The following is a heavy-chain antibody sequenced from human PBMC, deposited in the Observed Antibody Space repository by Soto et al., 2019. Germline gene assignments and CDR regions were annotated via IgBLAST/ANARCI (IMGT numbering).Heavy chain of an antibody. V-gene: IGHV2-5*01. Sequence: SGPTLVNPTQTLTLTCTFSGFSLSTSGVGVGWIRQPPGKALEWLALIYWNDDKRYSPSLKSRLTISKDTSKNQVDLTMTNMDPVDTATYYCAHRQEEYYDILIGPEYFDYWGQGTLVTVSS. CDR3: AHRQEEYYDILIGPEYFDY. CDR1: GFSLSTSGVG. J-gene: IGHJ4*02. D-gene: IGHD3-9*01. CDR2: IYWNDDK.